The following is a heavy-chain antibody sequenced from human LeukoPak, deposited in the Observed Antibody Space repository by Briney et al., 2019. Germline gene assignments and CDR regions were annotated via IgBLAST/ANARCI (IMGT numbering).Heavy chain of an antibody. CDR1: GFTVSSNY. D-gene: IGHD4-17*01. V-gene: IGHV3-66*02. CDR2: IYSGGST. Sequence: GGSLRLSCAASGFTVSSNYMSWVRQAPGKGLEWVSVIYSGGSTYYADSVKGRFTISRDNSKNTLYLQMNSLRAEDTAVYYCARVYGDYTADPQDAFDIWGQGTMVTVSS. CDR3: ARVYGDYTADPQDAFDI. J-gene: IGHJ3*02.